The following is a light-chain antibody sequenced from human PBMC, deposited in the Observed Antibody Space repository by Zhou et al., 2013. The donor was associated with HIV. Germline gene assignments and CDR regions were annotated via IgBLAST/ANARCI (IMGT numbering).Light chain of an antibody. CDR3: QQRSNWPPT. CDR1: QSVSRY. J-gene: IGKJ1*01. V-gene: IGKV3-11*01. Sequence: EVLLTQSPATLSLSPGERATLSCRATQSVSRYLAWYQRKPGQPPRLLIYGASTRATGIPTRFSGSGSGTDFTLTISRLEPEDFAVYSCQQRSNWPPTFGQGTKVEI. CDR2: GAS.